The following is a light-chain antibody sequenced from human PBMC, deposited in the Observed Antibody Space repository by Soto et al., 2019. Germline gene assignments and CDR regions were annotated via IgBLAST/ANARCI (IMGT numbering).Light chain of an antibody. CDR1: QSISSW. CDR2: DAS. Sequence: DIQMTQSPSTLSASVGDRVTITCRASQSISSWLAWYQQKPGKAPKLLIYDASSLESGVPSRFSGRGSGTYFTLTISSLQPEDFATYYCQQSYSTPYSSGQGTKVDIK. CDR3: QQSYSTPYS. V-gene: IGKV1-5*01. J-gene: IGKJ2*01.